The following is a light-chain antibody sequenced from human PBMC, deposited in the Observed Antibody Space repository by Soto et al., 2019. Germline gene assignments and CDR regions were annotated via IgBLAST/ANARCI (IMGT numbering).Light chain of an antibody. CDR3: QQYYSAAQIT. J-gene: IGKJ4*01. CDR2: WAS. V-gene: IGKV4-1*01. CDR1: QSILHSPNKRNY. Sequence: DLVMTQSPDSLAVSLGERATINCRSSQSILHSPNKRNYLAWYQQKSGQPPKLLIYWASTRESGVPARFSGSGSVTDFTLIISSLQAEDVAVYYCQQYYSAAQITFGGGTRVEIK.